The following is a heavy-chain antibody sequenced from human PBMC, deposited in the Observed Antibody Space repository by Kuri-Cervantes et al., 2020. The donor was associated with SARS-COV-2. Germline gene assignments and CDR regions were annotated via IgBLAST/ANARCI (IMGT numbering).Heavy chain of an antibody. CDR3: ARVTIEIVPAAILEASKAWFDP. CDR2: IYPSGST. V-gene: IGHV4-59*10. D-gene: IGHD2-2*01. Sequence: SETLSLTCAAYGGSFSGYYWSWIRQPAGKGLEWIGRIYPSGSTTYNPSLKSRVTMSVDTSKNQFSLKLRSVTAADTAVYYCARVTIEIVPAAILEASKAWFDPWGQGTLVTVSS. CDR1: GGSFSGYY. J-gene: IGHJ5*02.